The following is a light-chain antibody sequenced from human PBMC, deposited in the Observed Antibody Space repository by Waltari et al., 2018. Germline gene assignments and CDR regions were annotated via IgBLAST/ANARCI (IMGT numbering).Light chain of an antibody. CDR1: SSNIGSNT. CDR2: SNN. V-gene: IGLV1-44*01. J-gene: IGLJ3*02. CDR3: AAWDDSLNGLV. Sequence: QSVLTQPPSASGTPGQRVTISCSGSSSNIGSNTVNWYQQLPGTAPKLLIYSNNRRPSGVPDRFSGSKSGTSASLAISGLQSEDEADYYCAAWDDSLNGLVFGGGIKLTVL.